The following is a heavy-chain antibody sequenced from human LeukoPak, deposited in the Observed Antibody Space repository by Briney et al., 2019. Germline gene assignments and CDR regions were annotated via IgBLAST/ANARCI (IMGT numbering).Heavy chain of an antibody. D-gene: IGHD3-10*01. CDR3: ARSYYGSGSYYAYYYYYYMDV. J-gene: IGHJ6*03. V-gene: IGHV1-2*02. Sequence: EASVKVSCKASGYTFTGYYMHWVRQAPGQGLEWMGWINPNSGGTNYAQKFQGRVTMTRDTSISTAYMELSRLRSDDTAVYYCARSYYGSGSYYAYYYYYYMDVWGKGTTVTISS. CDR1: GYTFTGYY. CDR2: INPNSGGT.